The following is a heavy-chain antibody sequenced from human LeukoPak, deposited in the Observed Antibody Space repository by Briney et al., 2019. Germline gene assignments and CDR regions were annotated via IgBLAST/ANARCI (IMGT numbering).Heavy chain of an antibody. J-gene: IGHJ5*01. D-gene: IGHD3-3*01. Sequence: PSETLSLTCTVSGGSISSDYWSWIRQPAGKSLEWIGRIYSSGNTNYNPSLKSRATMSVDMSTSQFSLKLSSVTAADTAVYYCARGRNDFWSGDWFDSWGQGTLVTVSS. CDR1: GGSISSDY. CDR3: ARGRNDFWSGDWFDS. V-gene: IGHV4-4*07. CDR2: IYSSGNT.